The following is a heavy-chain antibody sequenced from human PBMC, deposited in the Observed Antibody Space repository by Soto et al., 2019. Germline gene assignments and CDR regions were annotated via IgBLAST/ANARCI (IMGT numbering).Heavy chain of an antibody. CDR2: LKGDGSMT. D-gene: IGHD3-16*01. J-gene: IGHJ4*02. CDR1: GFTFSTYW. CDR3: ARGGLYAYYQDN. V-gene: IGHV3-74*01. Sequence: EVQLVESGGGVVQPGESLRLSCTASGFTFSTYWMHWVRQAPGKGLVWLSRLKGDGSMTDYADSVQGRFTIPRDNAENTLYLQMNGLRAEDTAIYYCARGGLYAYYQDNWGQGTLVTVSS.